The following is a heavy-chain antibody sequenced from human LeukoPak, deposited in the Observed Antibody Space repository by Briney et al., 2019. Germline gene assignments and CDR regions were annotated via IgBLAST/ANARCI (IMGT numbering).Heavy chain of an antibody. Sequence: SGTLSLTCTVSGGSISSYYWSWIRQPPGKGLEWIGHIYYSGGTNYNPSLKSRVTISVDTSKNQFSLKLSSVTAADTAVYYCARAPVATIYFDYWGQGTLVTVSS. CDR1: GGSISSYY. D-gene: IGHD5-24*01. J-gene: IGHJ4*02. CDR2: IYYSGGT. V-gene: IGHV4-59*01. CDR3: ARAPVATIYFDY.